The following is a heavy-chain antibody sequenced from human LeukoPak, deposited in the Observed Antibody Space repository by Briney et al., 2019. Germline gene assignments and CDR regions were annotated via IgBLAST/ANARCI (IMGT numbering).Heavy chain of an antibody. CDR3: ARGILHPAASGGGMDV. V-gene: IGHV4-39*07. Sequence: SETLSLTCTVSGGSISSSSYYWGWIRQPPGKGLEWIGEIYHSGSTNYNPSLKSRVTISVDKSKNQFSLKLSSVTAADTAVYYCARGILHPAASGGGMDVSGQGTTVTVSS. CDR1: GGSISSSSYY. D-gene: IGHD6-13*01. J-gene: IGHJ6*02. CDR2: IYHSGST.